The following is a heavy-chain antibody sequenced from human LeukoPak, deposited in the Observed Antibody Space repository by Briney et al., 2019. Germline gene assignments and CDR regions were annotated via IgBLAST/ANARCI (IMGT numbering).Heavy chain of an antibody. D-gene: IGHD2-8*01. CDR2: FFSGGST. CDR3: ARDVLDAFDV. CDR1: GFTFSSYT. Sequence: GGSLRLSCAASGFTFSSYTINWVRQAPGKGLEWVSVFFSGGSTYYADSVQGRFTISRDDSENTLYLQMNNLRAEDTAVYYCARDVLDAFDVWGQGTMVTVSS. J-gene: IGHJ3*01. V-gene: IGHV3-53*01.